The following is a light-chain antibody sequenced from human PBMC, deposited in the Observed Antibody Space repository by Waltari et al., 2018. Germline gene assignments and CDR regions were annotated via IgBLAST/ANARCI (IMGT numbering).Light chain of an antibody. CDR1: QSVLYSSNNKTY. V-gene: IGKV4-1*01. J-gene: IGKJ1*01. Sequence: DIVMTQSPDSLAVSLGERATINCKSSQSVLYSSNNKTYLAWYQQKPGQPPKLLIYWASTRESGVPDRFSGGGSGTDFTLTISSLQAEDVAVYYCQQYYSTPPWTFGQGTKVEIK. CDR3: QQYYSTPPWT. CDR2: WAS.